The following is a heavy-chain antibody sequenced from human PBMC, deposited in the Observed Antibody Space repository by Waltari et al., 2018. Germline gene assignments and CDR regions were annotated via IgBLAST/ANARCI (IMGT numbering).Heavy chain of an antibody. CDR3: ARVANLYSNYPGWFDP. J-gene: IGHJ5*02. CDR2: IYYSGST. Sequence: QVQLQESGPGLVKPSETLSLTCTVSGGSISSHYWSWIRQPPGKGLEWIGYIYYSGSTNYNPALKSRVTISVDTSKNQFSLKLSAVTAADTAVYYCARVANLYSNYPGWFDPWGQGTLVTVSS. D-gene: IGHD4-4*01. CDR1: GGSISSHY. V-gene: IGHV4-59*11.